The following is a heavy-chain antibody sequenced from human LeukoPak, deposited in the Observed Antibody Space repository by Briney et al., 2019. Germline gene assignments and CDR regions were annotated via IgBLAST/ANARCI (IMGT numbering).Heavy chain of an antibody. V-gene: IGHV4-59*01. CDR1: DDSISTYC. Sequence: PSETLSLTCTVSDDSISTYCWSWIRRPPGRGLEWIGYIYSSGSTMYNPSLKSRVTISVDTSKKQLSLKLSTVTAADTAVYYCARAKKAVAGFFDYWGHGTLVTVSS. CDR2: IYSSGST. D-gene: IGHD6-19*01. CDR3: ARAKKAVAGFFDY. J-gene: IGHJ4*01.